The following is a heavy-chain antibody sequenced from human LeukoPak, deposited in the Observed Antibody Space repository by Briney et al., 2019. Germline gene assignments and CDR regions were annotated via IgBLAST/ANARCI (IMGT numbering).Heavy chain of an antibody. V-gene: IGHV3-74*01. J-gene: IGHJ4*02. D-gene: IGHD5-18*01. CDR2: INSDGRST. Sequence: PGGSLRLSCAASGFTFSSYWMHWVRQAPGKGLVWVSRINSDGRSTSHADSVKGRFTISRVNAKNTLYLQMNSLRAEDTAVYYCARGTGYSVVDYWGQGTLVTVSS. CDR3: ARGTGYSVVDY. CDR1: GFTFSSYW.